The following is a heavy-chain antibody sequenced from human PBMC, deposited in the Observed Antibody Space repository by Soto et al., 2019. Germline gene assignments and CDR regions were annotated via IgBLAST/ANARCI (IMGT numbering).Heavy chain of an antibody. CDR2: IYPGDSDT. CDR1: GYSFTIYC. Sequence: GESLKISCKGSGYSFTIYCIGWVRQMPWKGLEWMGIIYPGDSDTRYSPSFQGQVTISADKSISTAYLQWSSLKASDTAMYYCARRGYCSGGSCYSLGDDYYYYGMDVWGQGTTVTVSS. V-gene: IGHV5-51*01. CDR3: ARRGYCSGGSCYSLGDDYYYYGMDV. J-gene: IGHJ6*02. D-gene: IGHD2-15*01.